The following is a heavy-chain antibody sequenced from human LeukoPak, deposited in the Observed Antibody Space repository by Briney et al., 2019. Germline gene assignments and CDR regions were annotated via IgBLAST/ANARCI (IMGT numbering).Heavy chain of an antibody. J-gene: IGHJ3*02. V-gene: IGHV4-34*01. CDR2: INHSGSA. CDR3: ARDVFRAYYDILTGQGAFDI. Sequence: SETLSLTCAVYGGSFGGYYWSWIRQPPGKGLEWIGEINHSGSANYNPSLKSRVTISVDTSKNQFSLRLSSVTAADTAVYYCARDVFRAYYDILTGQGAFDIWGQGTMVTVSS. CDR1: GGSFGGYY. D-gene: IGHD3-9*01.